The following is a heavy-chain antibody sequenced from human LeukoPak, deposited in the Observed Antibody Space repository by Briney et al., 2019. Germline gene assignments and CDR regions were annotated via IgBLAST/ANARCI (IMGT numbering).Heavy chain of an antibody. CDR1: GXSISSSNG. J-gene: IGHJ2*01. CDR2: IYHSGST. CDR3: AREYCGGDCYYWYFDL. Sequence: SETLSLTCAVSGXSISSSNGWSWVRQPPGKGLEWIGEIYHSGSTNYNPSLKSRVTISVDKSENQFSLKLSSVTAADTAVYYCAREYCGGDCYYWYFDLWGRGTLVTVSS. V-gene: IGHV4-4*02. D-gene: IGHD2-21*02.